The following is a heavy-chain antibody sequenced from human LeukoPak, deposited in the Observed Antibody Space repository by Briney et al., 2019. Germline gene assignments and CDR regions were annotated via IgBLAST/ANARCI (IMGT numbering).Heavy chain of an antibody. J-gene: IGHJ4*02. D-gene: IGHD6-13*01. V-gene: IGHV3-30*18. Sequence: GGSLRLSCAASGFTFRAYGMHWVRQAPGKGLEWVAVISYDGSNTYYADSVKGRFTISRDNSKNTLYLQMDSLRAEDTAVYYCAKEGDISSSWFLSNYFDYWCQGTLVTVSS. CDR3: AKEGDISSSWFLSNYFDY. CDR2: ISYDGSNT. CDR1: GFTFRAYG.